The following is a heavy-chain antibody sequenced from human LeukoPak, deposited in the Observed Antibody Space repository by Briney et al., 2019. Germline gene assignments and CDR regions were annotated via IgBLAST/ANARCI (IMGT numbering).Heavy chain of an antibody. CDR1: GGSISSYY. V-gene: IGHV4-59*01. D-gene: IGHD3-22*01. Sequence: ASETLSLTCTVSGGSISSYYWSWIRQPPGKGLEWIGYIYYSGSTNYNPSLKSRVTISVDTSKNQFSLKLSSVTAADTAVYYCARTLNYYYDSSGSFDYWGQGTLVTVSS. CDR3: ARTLNYYYDSSGSFDY. J-gene: IGHJ4*02. CDR2: IYYSGST.